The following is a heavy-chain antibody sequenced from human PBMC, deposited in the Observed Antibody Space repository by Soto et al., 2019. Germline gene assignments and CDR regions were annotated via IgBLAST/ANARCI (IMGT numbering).Heavy chain of an antibody. CDR2: ISWNSGSI. Sequence: PGGSLRLSCAASGFTFDDYAMHWVRQAPGKGLEWVSGISWNSGSIGYADSVKGRFTISRDNAKNSLYLQMNSLRAEDTALYYCAKQYYDSSGYYPFIVDYWGQGTLVTVS. CDR3: AKQYYDSSGYYPFIVDY. V-gene: IGHV3-9*01. CDR1: GFTFDDYA. J-gene: IGHJ4*02. D-gene: IGHD3-22*01.